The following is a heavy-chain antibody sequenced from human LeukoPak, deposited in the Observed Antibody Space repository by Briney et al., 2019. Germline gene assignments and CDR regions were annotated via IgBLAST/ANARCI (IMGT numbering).Heavy chain of an antibody. J-gene: IGHJ2*01. CDR3: ARTPAVVPAAERYFDL. V-gene: IGHV4-59*12. D-gene: IGHD2-2*01. CDR2: IYYSGST. CDR1: GASIRDYF. Sequence: SETLSLSCNVSGASIRDYFWGWIRQSPGKRLEWIGYIYYSGSTNYNPSLKSRVTMSVDTSKNQFSLKLSSVTALDTAVYYCARTPAVVPAAERYFDLWGRGTLVTGSS.